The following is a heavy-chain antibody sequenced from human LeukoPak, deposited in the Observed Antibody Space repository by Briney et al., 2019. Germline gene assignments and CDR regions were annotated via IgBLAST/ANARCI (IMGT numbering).Heavy chain of an antibody. Sequence: GGSLRLSCAASGFIVSNNYMSWVRQAPGKGLEWVSVIYSDGRTFYADSVQGRFTISRDNSKNTLYLQMNSLRAEDTAVYHCARDPTDKYSKDDTYWGQGTLVTVSS. CDR2: IYSDGRT. J-gene: IGHJ4*02. D-gene: IGHD4-11*01. CDR3: ARDPTDKYSKDDTY. V-gene: IGHV3-66*01. CDR1: GFIVSNNY.